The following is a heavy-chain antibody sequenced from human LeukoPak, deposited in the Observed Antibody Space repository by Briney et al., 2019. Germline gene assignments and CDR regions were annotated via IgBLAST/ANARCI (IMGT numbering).Heavy chain of an antibody. CDR2: INTNTGNP. J-gene: IGHJ6*02. Sequence: ASVKVSCKASGYTFTSYAMNWVRQAPGQGLEWMGWINTNTGNPTYAQGFTGRFVFSLDTSVSTAYLQISSPKAEDTAVYYCAFSRWTPLHYYGMDVWGQGTTVTVSS. D-gene: IGHD3/OR15-3a*01. CDR3: AFSRWTPLHYYGMDV. V-gene: IGHV7-4-1*02. CDR1: GYTFTSYA.